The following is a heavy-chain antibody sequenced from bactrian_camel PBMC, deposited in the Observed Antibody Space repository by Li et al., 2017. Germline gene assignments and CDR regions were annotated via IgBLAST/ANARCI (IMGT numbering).Heavy chain of an antibody. CDR3: AKGAATANNLLGY. V-gene: IGHV3S6*01. CDR1: GFTFGSYR. Sequence: HVQLVESGGGLVQPGGSLRLSCVVSGFTFGSYRMYWVRQAPGKGLEWVSSIYTYDGATTSADSVKGRFTISRDNAKNTLYLQLNSLKTEDTAMYYCAKGAATANNLLGYWGQGTQVTVS. J-gene: IGHJ6*01. D-gene: IGHD4*01. CDR2: IYTYDGAT.